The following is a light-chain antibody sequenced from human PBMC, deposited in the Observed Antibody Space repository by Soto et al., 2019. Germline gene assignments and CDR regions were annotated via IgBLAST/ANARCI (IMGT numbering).Light chain of an antibody. J-gene: IGLJ1*01. CDR3: ISYTDRQSYL. V-gene: IGLV2-14*03. CDR1: SSDIGSYDH. CDR2: ADS. Sequence: QSALTQPASVSGTPGQSITISCCGTSSDIGSYDHVAWYQQFPGKSPKLIIYADSDRPSGVSDRFSGSKSGISASLTISGLQTEDEADYYCISYTDRQSYLFGTGTKVTVL.